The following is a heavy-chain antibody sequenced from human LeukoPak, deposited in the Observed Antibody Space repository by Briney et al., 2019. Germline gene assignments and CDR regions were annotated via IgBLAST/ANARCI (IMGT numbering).Heavy chain of an antibody. CDR1: GYSISSGYY. CDR3: ARVGVELHQPLDY. D-gene: IGHD1-7*01. CDR2: IYHSGST. Sequence: SETLSLTCTVSGYSISSGYYWGWIRQPPGKGLEWIGSIYHSGSTYYNPSLKSRVTISVDTSKNQFSLKLSSVTAADTAVYYCARVGVELHQPLDYWGRGTLVTVSS. V-gene: IGHV4-38-2*02. J-gene: IGHJ4*02.